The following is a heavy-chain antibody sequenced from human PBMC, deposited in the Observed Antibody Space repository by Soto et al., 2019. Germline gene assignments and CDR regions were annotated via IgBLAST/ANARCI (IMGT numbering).Heavy chain of an antibody. CDR3: TREGSAPYYYYGMDA. CDR1: GYTFTTYG. V-gene: IGHV1-18*01. Sequence: GASVKVSCKASGYTFTTYGISWVRQAPGQGLEWLGWINTHNGNTNYAQNLQGRVIMTADTSTSTAYMELRSLRSDDTAFYYCTREGSAPYYYYGMDAWGQGTRVTVS. D-gene: IGHD3-10*01. CDR2: INTHNGNT. J-gene: IGHJ6*02.